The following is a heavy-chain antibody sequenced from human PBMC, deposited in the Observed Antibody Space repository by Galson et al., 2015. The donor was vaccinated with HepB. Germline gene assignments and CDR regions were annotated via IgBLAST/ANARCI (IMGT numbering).Heavy chain of an antibody. V-gene: IGHV6-1*01. CDR1: GDSVSSNSAA. J-gene: IGHJ4*02. CDR3: ARDSLEAEPNSIDH. D-gene: IGHD1-1*01. CDR2: TYYRSKWYS. Sequence: CAISGDSVSSNSAAWNWIRQSPSRGLEWLGRTYYRSKWYSDYGVSVKSRITINADTSKNQFSLQLNSVTPEDTAVYYCARDSLEAEPNSIDHWGQGTLVTVSS.